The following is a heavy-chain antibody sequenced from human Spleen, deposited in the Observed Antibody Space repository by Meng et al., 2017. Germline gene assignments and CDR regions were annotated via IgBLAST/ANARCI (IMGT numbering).Heavy chain of an antibody. D-gene: IGHD3-22*01. CDR1: GYSISSGYY. CDR3: ARDRAKYDSSGYYYPGPGMDV. CDR2: IYHSGST. Sequence: GSLRLSCTVSGYSISSGYYWGWIRQPPGKGLEWIGSIYHSGSTYYNPSLKSRVTISVDTSKNQFSLKLSSVTAADTAVYYCARDRAKYDSSGYYYPGPGMDVWGQGTTVTVSS. J-gene: IGHJ6*02. V-gene: IGHV4-38-2*02.